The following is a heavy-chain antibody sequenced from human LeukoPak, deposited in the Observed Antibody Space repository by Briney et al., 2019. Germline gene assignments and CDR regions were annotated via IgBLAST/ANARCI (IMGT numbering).Heavy chain of an antibody. J-gene: IGHJ4*02. V-gene: IGHV4-34*01. CDR3: ARDRIAVTGGADH. CDR2: INHGESG. Sequence: SETLSLTCAVYGGSFSGFYWSWVRQFPGKGLEWIGEINHGESGNYNPSLKSRITISVDTSKNQFSLKMTSVTAADTAVYYCARDRIAVTGGADHWGQGTLVTVSS. D-gene: IGHD6-19*01. CDR1: GGSFSGFY.